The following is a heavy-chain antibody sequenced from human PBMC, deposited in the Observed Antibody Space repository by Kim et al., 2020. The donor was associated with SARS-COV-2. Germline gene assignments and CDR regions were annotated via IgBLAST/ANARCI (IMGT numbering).Heavy chain of an antibody. D-gene: IGHD3-3*01. V-gene: IGHV3-23*01. CDR3: ATDFWSGYYPLPH. J-gene: IGHJ1*01. Sequence: YADPGKGRFTISRDDSKNTLYLKMNSLRAEDTAVYYCATDFWSGYYPLPHWGQGTLVTVSS.